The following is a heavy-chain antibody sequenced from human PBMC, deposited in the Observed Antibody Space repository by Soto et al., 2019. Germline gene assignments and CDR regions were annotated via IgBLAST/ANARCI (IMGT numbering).Heavy chain of an antibody. D-gene: IGHD6-13*01. J-gene: IGHJ6*02. CDR3: AKDQFIAAAGNYYYGMDV. V-gene: IGHV3-23*01. Sequence: GSLRLSCAASGFTFSSYAMSWVRQAPGKGLEWVSAISGSGGSTYYADSVKGRFTISRDNSKNTLYLQMNSLRAEDTAVYYCAKDQFIAAAGNYYYGMDVWGQGTTVTVSS. CDR2: ISGSGGST. CDR1: GFTFSSYA.